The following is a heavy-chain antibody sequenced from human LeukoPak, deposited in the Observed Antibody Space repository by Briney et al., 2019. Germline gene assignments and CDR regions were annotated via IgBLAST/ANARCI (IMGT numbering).Heavy chain of an antibody. CDR1: GFTFSSYA. Sequence: PGGSRRLSCAASGFTFSSYAMHWVRQAPGRGLEWVAVISYDGSNKYYADSVKGRFTISRDNSKNTLYLQMNSLRAEDTAVYYCASPRGRGLNQDFDYWGQGTLVTVSS. D-gene: IGHD3-10*01. CDR2: ISYDGSNK. CDR3: ASPRGRGLNQDFDY. V-gene: IGHV3-30-3*01. J-gene: IGHJ4*02.